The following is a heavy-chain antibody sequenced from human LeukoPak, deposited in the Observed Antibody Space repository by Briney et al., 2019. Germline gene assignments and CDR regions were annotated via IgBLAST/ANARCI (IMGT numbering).Heavy chain of an antibody. V-gene: IGHV1-24*01. D-gene: IGHD1-14*01. J-gene: IGHJ6*02. CDR2: FDPEDGET. CDR1: GYTLTELS. CDR3: VTVRTDYYYYGMDV. Sequence: ASVKVSCKVSGYTLTELSMHWVRQAPGKGLEWMGGFDPEDGETIYAQKFQGRVTMTEDTSTDTAYMELSSLRSEDTAVYYCVTVRTDYYYYGMDVWGQGTTVTVSS.